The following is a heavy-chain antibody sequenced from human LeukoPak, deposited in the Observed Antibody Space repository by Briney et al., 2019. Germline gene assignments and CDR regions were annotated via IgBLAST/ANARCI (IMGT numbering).Heavy chain of an antibody. V-gene: IGHV3-23*01. J-gene: IGHJ4*02. D-gene: IGHD3-9*01. CDR2: ITGSGGTT. CDR1: GFTFSNYA. CDR3: AKWGDYDVLTGYYDSDY. Sequence: GRSLRLSCAASGFTFSNYAMSWVRQAPGKGLEWLSAITGSGGTTYYAHSVKGRFTSSRDNSKNTLYLQMNTLRAEDTAVYYCAKWGDYDVLTGYYDSDYWGQGTLVTVSS.